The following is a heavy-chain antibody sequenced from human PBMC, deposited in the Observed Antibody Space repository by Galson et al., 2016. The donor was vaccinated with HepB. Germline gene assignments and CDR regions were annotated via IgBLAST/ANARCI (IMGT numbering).Heavy chain of an antibody. V-gene: IGHV6-1*01. CDR1: GDSVSRNGVA. D-gene: IGHD1-14*01. CDR3: ARGRNSAFDS. CDR2: TYYSSRWNN. Sequence: CAISGDSVSRNGVAWNWIRQSPSRGXEWLXRTYYSSRWNNDYSASVKSRITINLDTPNNLFSLQLSSVTPEDTAVYYCARGRNSAFDSWGQGTTVTVSS. J-gene: IGHJ4*03.